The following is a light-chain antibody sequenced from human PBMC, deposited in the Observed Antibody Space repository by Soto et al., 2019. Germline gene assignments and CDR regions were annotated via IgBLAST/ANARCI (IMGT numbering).Light chain of an antibody. CDR2: GAS. J-gene: IGKJ1*01. CDR3: QQYNNWPLWT. Sequence: EIVLTQSPGTLSLSPGERATLSCRASQTISGTYLAWYQQRPGQPPRLLIYGASTRDTGVPTRFSGSGSGTEFTLTITSLQSEDFAVYYCQQYNNWPLWTFGQGTKVDIK. CDR1: QTISGTY. V-gene: IGKV3D-15*01.